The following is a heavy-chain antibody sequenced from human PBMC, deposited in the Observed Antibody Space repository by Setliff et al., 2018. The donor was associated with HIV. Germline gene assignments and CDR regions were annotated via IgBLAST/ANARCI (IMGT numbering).Heavy chain of an antibody. CDR2: IKVDGSQK. Sequence: GGSLRLSCAASGFNFNQYWMSWVRQAPGKGLEWVANIKVDGSQKYYLDSVKGRFTISRDNAKSSLSLQMNSLRVEDTAVYYCARDLWFGELWGYYRDGWGKGTTVTVSS. J-gene: IGHJ6*03. CDR3: ARDLWFGELWGYYRDG. CDR1: GFNFNQYW. V-gene: IGHV3-7*01. D-gene: IGHD3-10*01.